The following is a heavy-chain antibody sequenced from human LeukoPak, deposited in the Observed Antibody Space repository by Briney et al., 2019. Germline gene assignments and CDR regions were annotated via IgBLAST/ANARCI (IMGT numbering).Heavy chain of an antibody. V-gene: IGHV3-23*01. CDR3: AKWGDFWTGLNNWYFEL. D-gene: IGHD3/OR15-3a*01. Sequence: TGGSLRLSCAASGLTFPRYALAWVRQAPGRGLQWVSGISGSGRDTFYSDSVKGRFTISRDNSKNTHYLQMSSLTAEDTAVYYCAKWGDFWTGLNNWYFELWGRGTLVTVSS. CDR1: GLTFPRYA. J-gene: IGHJ2*01. CDR2: ISGSGRDT.